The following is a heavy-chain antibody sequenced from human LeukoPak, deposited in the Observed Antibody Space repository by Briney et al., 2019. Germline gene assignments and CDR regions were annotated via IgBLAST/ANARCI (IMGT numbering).Heavy chain of an antibody. CDR1: GFTVSSNY. D-gene: IGHD3-9*01. Sequence: GGSLRLSCAASGFTVSSNYMSWVRQAPGKGLEWVSVIYSGGSTYYADSVKGRFTISRDNSKNTLYLQMNSLRAEDTALYYCAKTLRYFGDNYFDYWGQGTLVTVSS. CDR3: AKTLRYFGDNYFDY. J-gene: IGHJ4*02. CDR2: IYSGGST. V-gene: IGHV3-53*05.